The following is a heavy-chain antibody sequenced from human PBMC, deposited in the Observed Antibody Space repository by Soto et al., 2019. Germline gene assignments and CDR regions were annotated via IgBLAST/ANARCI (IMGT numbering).Heavy chain of an antibody. V-gene: IGHV3-23*01. J-gene: IGHJ5*02. CDR1: GFTFSSYA. CDR2: ISGSGGST. D-gene: IGHD6-13*01. CDR3: AKDSRHTYSSSWSFIGNWFDP. Sequence: TGGSLRLSCAASGFTFSSYAMSWVRQAPGKGLEWVSAISGSGGSTYYADSVKGRFTISRDNSKNTLYLQMNSLRAEDTAVYYCAKDSRHTYSSSWSFIGNWFDPWGQGTLVTVSS.